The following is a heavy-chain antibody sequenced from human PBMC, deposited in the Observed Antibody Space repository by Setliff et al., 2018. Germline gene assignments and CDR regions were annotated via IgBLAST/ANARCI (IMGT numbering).Heavy chain of an antibody. CDR1: GESFSNNF. CDR2: IYHNGNT. Sequence: SETLSLTCSVYGESFSNNFWSWIRQPPGKGLEWLGYIYHNGNTNFNPSPRTRLTMSVDTSNNQFSLKLSSVTAADTAVFYCARGYAARVGFGNWFDPWGQGTLVTVSS. V-gene: IGHV4-59*12. J-gene: IGHJ5*02. D-gene: IGHD6-6*01. CDR3: ARGYAARVGFGNWFDP.